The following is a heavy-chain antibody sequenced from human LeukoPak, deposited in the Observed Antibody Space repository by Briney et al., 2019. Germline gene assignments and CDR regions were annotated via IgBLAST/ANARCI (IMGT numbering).Heavy chain of an antibody. CDR2: ISAYNGNT. CDR1: GYTFTSYG. D-gene: IGHD2-21*02. CDR3: ARTLTLPNWFDP. V-gene: IGHV1-18*01. J-gene: IGHJ5*02. Sequence: GASVKVSCKASGYTFTSYGISWVRQAPGQGLEWMGWISAYNGNTNYAQKLQGRVTMTRDTSTSTVYMELSSLRSEDTAVYYCARTLTLPNWFDPWGQGTLVTVSS.